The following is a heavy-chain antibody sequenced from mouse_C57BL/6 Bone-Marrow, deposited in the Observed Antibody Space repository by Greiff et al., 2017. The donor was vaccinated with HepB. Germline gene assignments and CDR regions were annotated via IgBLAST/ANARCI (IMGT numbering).Heavy chain of an antibody. J-gene: IGHJ3*01. CDR2: INPNNGGT. CDR1: GYTFTDYY. Sequence: EVQLQQSGPELVKPGASVKISCKASGYTFTDYYMNWVKQSHGKSLEWIGDINPNNGGTGYKQKFKGQATLTVDTSSSTAYMELRSLTSEDSAVYYCAQIYYWAYWGQGTLVTVSA. V-gene: IGHV1-26*01. CDR3: AQIYYWAY. D-gene: IGHD2-1*01.